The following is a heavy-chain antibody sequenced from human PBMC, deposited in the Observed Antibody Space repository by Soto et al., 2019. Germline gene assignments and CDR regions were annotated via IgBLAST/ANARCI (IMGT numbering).Heavy chain of an antibody. D-gene: IGHD6-6*01. CDR1: CGSFSGYY. J-gene: IGHJ4*02. CDR2: INHSGST. CDR3: ARGKGLAARDYFDY. Sequence: WETLSLTCAVYCGSFSGYYWSWIRQPPGKGLEWIGEINHSGSTNYNPSLKSRVTISVDTSRNQFSLKLSSVTAADTAVYYCARGKGLAARDYFDYWGQGTLVTVSS. V-gene: IGHV4-34*01.